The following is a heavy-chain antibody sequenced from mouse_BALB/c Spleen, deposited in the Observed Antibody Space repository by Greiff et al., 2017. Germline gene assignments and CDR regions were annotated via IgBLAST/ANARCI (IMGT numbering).Heavy chain of an antibody. V-gene: IGHV5-9-3*01. J-gene: IGHJ2*01. CDR2: ISSGGSYT. Sequence: EVKLVESGGGLVKPGGSLKLSCAASGFTFSSYAMSWVRQTPEKRLEWVATISSGGSYTYYPDSVKGRFTISRDNAKNTLYLQMSSLRSEDTAMYYCASLFLRNYFDDWGQGTTLTVSS. CDR1: GFTFSSYA. CDR3: ASLFLRNYFDD.